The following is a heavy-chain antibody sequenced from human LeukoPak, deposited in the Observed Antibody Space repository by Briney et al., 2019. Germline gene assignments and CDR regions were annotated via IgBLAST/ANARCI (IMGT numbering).Heavy chain of an antibody. J-gene: IGHJ5*02. V-gene: IGHV1-18*01. CDR3: ARGSGYSSSWYSRNWFDP. CDR1: GYTFTSYG. CDR2: ISAYNGNT. D-gene: IGHD6-13*01. Sequence: GASVKVSCKASGYTFTSYGISWVRQAPGQGLEWMGWISAYNGNTNYAQKLQGRVTMTTDTSTSTAYMELRSLRSDDTAVYYSARGSGYSSSWYSRNWFDPWGQGTLVTVSS.